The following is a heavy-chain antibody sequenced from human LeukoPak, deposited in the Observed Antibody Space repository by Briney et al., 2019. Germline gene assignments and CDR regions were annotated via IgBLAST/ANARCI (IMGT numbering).Heavy chain of an antibody. D-gene: IGHD6-13*01. V-gene: IGHV3-23*01. CDR3: AKTMLASYSSRLYGMDV. CDR1: GFTFSSYA. CDR2: ISGSGGST. Sequence: PGGSLRLSCAASGFTFSSYAMSWVRQAPGKGLEWVSAISGSGGSTYYADSVKGRFTISRDNSKNTLYLQMNSLRAEDTAVYYCAKTMLASYSSRLYGMDVWGQGTTVTVSS. J-gene: IGHJ6*02.